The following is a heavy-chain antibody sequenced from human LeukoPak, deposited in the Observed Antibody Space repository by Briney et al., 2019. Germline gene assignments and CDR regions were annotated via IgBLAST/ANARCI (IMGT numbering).Heavy chain of an antibody. CDR2: INSDGSST. D-gene: IGHD3-10*01. V-gene: IGHV3-74*01. J-gene: IGHJ6*02. CDR1: GFTFSSYW. CDR3: ARDEAPGGMVRGVIGYYGMDV. Sequence: PGGSLRLSCAASGFTFSSYWMHWVRQAPGKGLVWVSRINSDGSSTSYADSVKGRFTISRDNAKNTLYLQMNSLRAEDTAVYYCARDEAPGGMVRGVIGYYGMDVWGQGTTVTVSS.